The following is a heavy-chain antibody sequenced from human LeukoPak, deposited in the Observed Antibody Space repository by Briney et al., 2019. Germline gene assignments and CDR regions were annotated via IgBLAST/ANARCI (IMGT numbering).Heavy chain of an antibody. V-gene: IGHV4-34*01. D-gene: IGHD6-19*01. Sequence: SETLSLTCAVYGGSFSGYYWSWIRQPPGKGLEWIGEINHSGSTNYNPSLKSRVTISVDTSKNQFSLKLSSVTAADTAVYYCARYSSGWYQESNTYYFDYWGQGTPVTVSS. J-gene: IGHJ4*02. CDR1: GGSFSGYY. CDR2: INHSGST. CDR3: ARYSSGWYQESNTYYFDY.